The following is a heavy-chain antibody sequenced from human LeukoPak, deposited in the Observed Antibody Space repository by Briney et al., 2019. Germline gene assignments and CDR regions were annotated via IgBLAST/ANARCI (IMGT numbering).Heavy chain of an antibody. V-gene: IGHV3-33*01. CDR1: GFTFSTYG. CDR3: ARDRMALFDC. Sequence: GGSLRLSCAASGFTFSTYGMHWVRQAPGKGLEWVAVIRYDGSNKYYTDSVKGRFTISRDNSKNTLDLQMNSLRAEDTAVYYCARDRMALFDCWGQGTLVTVSS. J-gene: IGHJ4*02. CDR2: IRYDGSNK. D-gene: IGHD5-24*01.